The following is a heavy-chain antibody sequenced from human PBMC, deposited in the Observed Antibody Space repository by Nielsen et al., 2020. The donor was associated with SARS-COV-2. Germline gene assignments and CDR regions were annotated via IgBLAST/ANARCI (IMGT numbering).Heavy chain of an antibody. CDR1: GYSFTSYW. CDR2: IDPSDSYT. V-gene: IGHV5-10-1*01. D-gene: IGHD4-23*01. CDR3: ARSSRWGGYYYGMDV. J-gene: IGHJ6*02. Sequence: GESLKISCKGSGYSFTSYWIGWVRQMPGKGLEWMGRIDPSDSYTNYSPSFQGHVIISADKSISTAYLQWSSLKASDTAMYYCARSSRWGGYYYGMDVWGQGTTVTVSS.